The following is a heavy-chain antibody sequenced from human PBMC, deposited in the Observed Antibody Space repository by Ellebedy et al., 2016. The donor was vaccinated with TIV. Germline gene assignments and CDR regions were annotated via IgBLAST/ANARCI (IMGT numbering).Heavy chain of an antibody. D-gene: IGHD5-18*01. J-gene: IGHJ4*02. V-gene: IGHV1-8*02. Sequence: ASVKVSCXASGYTFTSYGISWVRQAPGQGLEWMGWINPNSGNTGYAQKFQGRVTMTRNTSISTAYMELSSLRSEDTAVYYCARSRGVDTATSDYWGQGTLVTVSS. CDR3: ARSRGVDTATSDY. CDR2: INPNSGNT. CDR1: GYTFTSYG.